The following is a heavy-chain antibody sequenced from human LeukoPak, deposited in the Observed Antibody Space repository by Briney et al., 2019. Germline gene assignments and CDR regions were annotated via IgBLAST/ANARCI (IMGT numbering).Heavy chain of an antibody. CDR2: INHRGRT. CDR3: ARSYYDSLTGYYSDVFDV. D-gene: IGHD3-9*01. Sequence: SQTLSLTCTVSGVSMNPGGYSWNRGGYYWSWIRQLPGRGLEWMGYINHRGRTYYSPSLQSRLTISVDTSEDQFSLKLTSVTAADTAVYFCARSYYDSLTGYYSDVFDVWGQGTMVAVSS. CDR1: GVSMNPGGYSWNRGGYY. V-gene: IGHV4-31*03. J-gene: IGHJ3*01.